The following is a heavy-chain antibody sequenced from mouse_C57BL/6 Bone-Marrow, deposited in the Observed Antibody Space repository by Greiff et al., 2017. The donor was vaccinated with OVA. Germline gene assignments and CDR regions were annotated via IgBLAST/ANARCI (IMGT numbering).Heavy chain of an antibody. CDR2: INPSSGYN. CDR3: ARGGYYGSSSSYAMDY. J-gene: IGHJ4*01. CDR1: GYTFTSYW. V-gene: IGHV1-7*01. Sequence: LVESGAELAKPGASVKLSCKASGYTFTSYWMHWVKQRPGQGLEWIGYINPSSGYNKYNQKFKDKATLTADKYYSTAYMQLSSLTYEDSAVYYCARGGYYGSSSSYAMDYWGQGTSVTVSS. D-gene: IGHD1-1*01.